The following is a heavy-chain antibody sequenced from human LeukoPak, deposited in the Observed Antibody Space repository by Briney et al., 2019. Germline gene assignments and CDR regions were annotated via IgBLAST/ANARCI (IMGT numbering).Heavy chain of an antibody. D-gene: IGHD3-22*01. CDR1: GYTVTRYG. Sequence: ASVKVSCKASGYTVTRYGISWVRQAPGQGLEWMGWISDNNVNTNYAQKFQGRVTTSTDTSTNTAYMELRSLRSDDTAVYYCASDGGYYYDSSGYYFEYWGQGTLVTVSS. CDR3: ASDGGYYYDSSGYYFEY. CDR2: ISDNNVNT. J-gene: IGHJ4*02. V-gene: IGHV1-18*01.